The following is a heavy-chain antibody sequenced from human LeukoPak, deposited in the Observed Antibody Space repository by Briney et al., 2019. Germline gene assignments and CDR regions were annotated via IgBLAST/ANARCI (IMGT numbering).Heavy chain of an antibody. CDR3: AREHYDFYGMDV. Sequence: PSETLSLTCTVSGGSISTYYWNWLRQPPGKGLEWIGYIYYTGGANYNPSFASRLTISIDTSKKQFSLKLNSVTAADTAVYFCAREHYDFYGMDVWGQGTTVTVSS. D-gene: IGHD3-3*01. CDR1: GGSISTYY. V-gene: IGHV4-59*01. CDR2: IYYTGGA. J-gene: IGHJ6*02.